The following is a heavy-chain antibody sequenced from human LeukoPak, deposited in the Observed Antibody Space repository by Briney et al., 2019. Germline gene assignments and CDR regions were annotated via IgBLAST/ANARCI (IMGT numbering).Heavy chain of an antibody. CDR1: GFTFSSYS. D-gene: IGHD2-2*01. J-gene: IGHJ4*02. Sequence: GGSLRLSCAASGFTFSSYSMNWVRQAPGKGLEWVSSISSSSSYIYYADSVKGRFTIARDNAKNSLYLQMNSPRAEDTAVYYCAGEWRYCSSTSCPRSSWYVVDYWGQGTLVTVSS. CDR2: ISSSSSYI. V-gene: IGHV3-21*01. CDR3: AGEWRYCSSTSCPRSSWYVVDY.